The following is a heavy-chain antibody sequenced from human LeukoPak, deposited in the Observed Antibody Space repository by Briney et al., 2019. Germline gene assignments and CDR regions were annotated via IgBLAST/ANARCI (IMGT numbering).Heavy chain of an antibody. J-gene: IGHJ5*01. CDR1: GYNSSSFY. CDR2: IKPNSGVT. Sequence: ASVKVSCKTSGYNSSSFYIHWVRQAPGQGLEWMGLIKPNSGVTKYAEKFQGRVTLTTDPSRRTAFMTLSRLRSDETREHGSAPVCEMASAPFLDSWGQGTPVIVSS. CDR3: APVCEMASAPFLDS. D-gene: IGHD3-3*02. V-gene: IGHV1-2*02.